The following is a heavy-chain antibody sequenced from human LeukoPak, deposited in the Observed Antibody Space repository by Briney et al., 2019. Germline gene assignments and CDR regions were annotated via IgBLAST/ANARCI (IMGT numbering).Heavy chain of an antibody. J-gene: IGHJ4*02. D-gene: IGHD3-22*01. CDR3: ARDSFRAGIAPVTMIPRGPFDY. Sequence: GGSLRLSCAASGFTFNNYAMHWVRQAPGKGLEWVAVMSFDGSNKYYADSVKGRFTISRDNSKNTLYLQMNSLGGEDTAVYYCARDSFRAGIAPVTMIPRGPFDYWGQGTLVTVSS. CDR1: GFTFNNYA. CDR2: MSFDGSNK. V-gene: IGHV3-30-3*01.